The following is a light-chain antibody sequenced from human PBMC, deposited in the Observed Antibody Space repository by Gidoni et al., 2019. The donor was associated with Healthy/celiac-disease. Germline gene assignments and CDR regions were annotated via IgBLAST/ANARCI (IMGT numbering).Light chain of an antibody. CDR2: GAS. J-gene: IGKJ1*01. Sequence: DIVMTQSPATLYVSPGERATLSCRASQSVSSNLAWYQQKPGQAPRLLIYGASTRATGIPARFSGSGSGTDFTLTISSLQSEDFAGYYCQQYNNWRPWTFGQGTKVEIK. CDR1: QSVSSN. CDR3: QQYNNWRPWT. V-gene: IGKV3-15*01.